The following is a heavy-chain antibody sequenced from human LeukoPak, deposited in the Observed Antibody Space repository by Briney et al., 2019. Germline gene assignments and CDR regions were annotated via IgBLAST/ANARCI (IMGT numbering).Heavy chain of an antibody. J-gene: IGHJ5*02. CDR2: ISYDGSNK. CDR1: GFTFSSYA. V-gene: IGHV3-30-3*01. Sequence: PGRSLRLSCAASGFTFSSYAMHWVRQAPGKGLEWVAVISYDGSNKYYADSVKGRFTISRDNSKNTLYLQMNSLRAEDTAVYYCAGARPPWGELKSNWFDPWGQGILVTVSS. D-gene: IGHD2-15*01. CDR3: AGARPPWGELKSNWFDP.